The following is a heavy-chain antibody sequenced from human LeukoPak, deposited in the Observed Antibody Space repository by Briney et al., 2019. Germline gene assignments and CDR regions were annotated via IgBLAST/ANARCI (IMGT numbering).Heavy chain of an antibody. Sequence: PGGSLRLSCAASGFAFSSYEMNWVRQAQGKGLEWVSYISTSVSTIYYGDSVKGRFTISRDNAKNSLFLQMNSLRAEDTAVYYCARGSDYGVGAFDIWGQGTMVTVSS. CDR1: GFAFSSYE. V-gene: IGHV3-48*03. J-gene: IGHJ3*02. D-gene: IGHD4-17*01. CDR2: ISTSVSTI. CDR3: ARGSDYGVGAFDI.